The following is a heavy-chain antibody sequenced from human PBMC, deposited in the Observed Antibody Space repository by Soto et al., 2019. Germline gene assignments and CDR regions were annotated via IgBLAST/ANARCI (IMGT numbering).Heavy chain of an antibody. CDR3: AADSVVTAFNFDY. Sequence: SVKVSCKASGFTFTSSAVQWVRQARGQRLEWIGWIVVGSGNTNYAQKFQERVTITRDMSTSTAYMELSSLRSEDTAVYYCAADSVVTAFNFDYWGQGTPVTVSS. CDR2: IVVGSGNT. CDR1: GFTFTSSA. D-gene: IGHD2-21*02. V-gene: IGHV1-58*01. J-gene: IGHJ4*02.